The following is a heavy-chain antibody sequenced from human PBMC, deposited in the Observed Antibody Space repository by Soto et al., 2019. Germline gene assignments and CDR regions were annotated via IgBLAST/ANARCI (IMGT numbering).Heavy chain of an antibody. D-gene: IGHD2-15*01. CDR1: GYTFTSYG. Sequence: QVQLVQSGAEVKKPGASVKVSCKASGYTFTSYGISWVRQAPGQGLEWMGWISAYNGNTNYAQKLQGRVTMTTDTPXXTXYXXLRSLRSDDTAVYYCARDPGYCSGGSCYEDNWFDPWGQGTLVTVSS. CDR3: ARDPGYCSGGSCYEDNWFDP. CDR2: ISAYNGNT. V-gene: IGHV1-18*01. J-gene: IGHJ5*02.